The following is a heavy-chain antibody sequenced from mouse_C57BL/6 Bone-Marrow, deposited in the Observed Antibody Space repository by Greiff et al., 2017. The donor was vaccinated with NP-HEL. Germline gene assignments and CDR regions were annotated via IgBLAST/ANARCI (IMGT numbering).Heavy chain of an antibody. J-gene: IGHJ1*03. V-gene: IGHV1-75*01. CDR2: IFPGSGST. D-gene: IGHD2-5*01. Sequence: VQLLQSGPELVKPGASVKISCKASGYTFTDYYINWVQQRPGQGLEWIGWIFPGSGSTYSNEKFKGKATLTVDKSSSTAYMFPSRLTAEDAEVYFCARSNSHWYYEGRGTGATVTVAT. CDR1: GYTFTDYY. CDR3: ARSNSHWYYEG.